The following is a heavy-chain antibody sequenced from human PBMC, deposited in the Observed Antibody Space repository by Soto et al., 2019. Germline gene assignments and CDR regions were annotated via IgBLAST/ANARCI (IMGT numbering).Heavy chain of an antibody. Sequence: SETLSLTCTVSSGSISNYYWSWIRQPPGKGLEWIGYIYYSGSTNYNPSLKSRVTISVDTSKNQFSLKMSSVTAADTAVYFCARHLRSHVWFANWGQGTLVTVSS. V-gene: IGHV4-59*08. CDR1: SGSISNYY. J-gene: IGHJ4*02. CDR2: IYYSGST. CDR3: ARHLRSHVWFAN.